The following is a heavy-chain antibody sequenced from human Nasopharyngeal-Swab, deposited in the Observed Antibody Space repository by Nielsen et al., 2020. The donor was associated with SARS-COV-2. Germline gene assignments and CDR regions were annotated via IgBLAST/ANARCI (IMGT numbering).Heavy chain of an antibody. J-gene: IGHJ6*02. D-gene: IGHD2-15*01. CDR2: ISYDGSNK. CDR3: ARDGLDCSGGSCYSWAYYYYGMDV. V-gene: IGHV3-30*03. Sequence: VGQAPGKGLEWVAVISYDGSNKYYADSVKGRFTISRDNSKNTLYLQMNSLSAEDTAVYYCARDGLDCSGGSCYSWAYYYYGMDVWGQGTTVTVSS.